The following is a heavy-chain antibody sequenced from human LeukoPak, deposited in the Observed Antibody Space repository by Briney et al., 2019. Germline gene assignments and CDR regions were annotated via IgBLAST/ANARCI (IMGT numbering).Heavy chain of an antibody. CDR2: SYVSGNT. CDR3: ARDPRGVHIVEYFDV. D-gene: IGHD3-10*01. CDR1: GGSISDNY. J-gene: IGHJ2*01. V-gene: IGHV4-4*07. Sequence: KPSETLSLTCTVSGGSISDNYWSWIRQPAGKGLEWIGRSYVSGNTYYNPSLKSRVTMSVDTSKNQFSLKLRSVTAADTAVYYCARDPRGVHIVEYFDVWGRGTLVTVSS.